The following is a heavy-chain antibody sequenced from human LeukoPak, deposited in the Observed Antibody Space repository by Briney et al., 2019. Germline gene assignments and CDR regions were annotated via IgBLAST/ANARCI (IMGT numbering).Heavy chain of an antibody. CDR1: GGPISSYY. CDR3: ARDGGYCSGGSCNNWFDP. Sequence: SETLSLTCTVSGGPISSYYRSWIRQPPGKGLEYIGYISYSGTTSYNPSLKSRVAIAVDTSKNQFSLKLSSVTAADTAVYYCARDGGYCSGGSCNNWFDPWGQGTLVTVSS. CDR2: ISYSGTT. D-gene: IGHD2-15*01. V-gene: IGHV4-59*01. J-gene: IGHJ5*02.